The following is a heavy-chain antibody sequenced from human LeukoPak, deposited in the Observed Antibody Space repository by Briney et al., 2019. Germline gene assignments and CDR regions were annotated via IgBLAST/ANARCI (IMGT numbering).Heavy chain of an antibody. D-gene: IGHD1-7*01. CDR3: ARTRTYLDY. J-gene: IGHJ4*02. V-gene: IGHV4-59*01. CDR1: GGSISGYY. Sequence: SETLSLTCIVSGGSISGYYWSWIRQPPGRGLEWIGYISDTGTSIYNPSLKNRLSMLVDTSKNHFYLNLTSVTAADTAIYYCARTRTYLDYWGQGTLVTVSS. CDR2: ISDTGTS.